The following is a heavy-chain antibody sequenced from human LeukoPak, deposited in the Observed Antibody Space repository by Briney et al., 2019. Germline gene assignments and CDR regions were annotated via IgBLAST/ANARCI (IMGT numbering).Heavy chain of an antibody. CDR3: ARTDARPC. V-gene: IGHV3-33*01. J-gene: IGHJ4*02. CDR2: IWYDGSNK. D-gene: IGHD6-6*01. Sequence: PGGSLRLSCAASGFSFSTYGIHWVRQAPGKGLEWVAVIWYDGSNKYYADSVKGRFTISRDNSKNTLYLQMNSLRAEDTAVYYCARTDARPCWGQGTLVTVSS. CDR1: GFSFSTYG.